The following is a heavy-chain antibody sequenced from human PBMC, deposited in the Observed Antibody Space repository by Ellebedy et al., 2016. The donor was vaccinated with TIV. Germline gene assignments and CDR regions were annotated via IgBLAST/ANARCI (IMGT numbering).Heavy chain of an antibody. CDR1: GYSFTSYC. V-gene: IGHV5-51*01. Sequence: KVSXXGSGYSFTSYCIGWVRQLPAKGLEWMGIIYPGDSDTRYSPSFQGQVTISADKSISTAYLQWSSLKASDTAMYYCARGDCSGGSCYPRAFDYWGQGTLVTVSS. D-gene: IGHD2-15*01. J-gene: IGHJ4*02. CDR2: IYPGDSDT. CDR3: ARGDCSGGSCYPRAFDY.